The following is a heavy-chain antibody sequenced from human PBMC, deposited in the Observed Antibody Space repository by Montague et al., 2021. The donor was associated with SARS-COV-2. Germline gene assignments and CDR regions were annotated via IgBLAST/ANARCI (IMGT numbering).Heavy chain of an antibody. Sequence: LRLSCAASGFTFSSYSMNWVRQSPGKGLEWIGEIFHSENTNYNPSLKSRVIISLDMSKNQFSLTLTSVTAADTAVYYCARLGFVELWLNLGWFDPWGQGTLVTVPS. J-gene: IGHJ5*02. V-gene: IGHV4/OR15-8*02. CDR1: GFTFSSYSM. D-gene: IGHD3-16*02. CDR3: ARLGFVELWLNLGWFDP. CDR2: IFHSENT.